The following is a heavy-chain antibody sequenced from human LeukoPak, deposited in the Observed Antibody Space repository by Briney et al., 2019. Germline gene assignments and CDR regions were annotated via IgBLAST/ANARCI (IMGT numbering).Heavy chain of an antibody. CDR3: ARLPHYYDFWSGPIYYMDV. D-gene: IGHD3-3*01. CDR1: GYTFTSYG. Sequence: SVKVSCKASGYTFTSYGISWVRQAPGQGLEWMGWISAYNGNTDYAQKLQGRVTMTTDTSTSTAYMELRSLRSDDTAVYYCARLPHYYDFWSGPIYYMDVWGKGTTVTVSS. J-gene: IGHJ6*03. V-gene: IGHV1-18*01. CDR2: ISAYNGNT.